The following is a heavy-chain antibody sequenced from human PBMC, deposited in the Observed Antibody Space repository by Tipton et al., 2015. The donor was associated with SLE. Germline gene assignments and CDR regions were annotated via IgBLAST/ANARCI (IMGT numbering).Heavy chain of an antibody. V-gene: IGHV4-30-4*01. CDR3: ARNFGYDYPWYGMDV. J-gene: IGHJ6*02. CDR1: GGSISSGDYY. CDR2: IYYSGST. Sequence: TLSLTCTVSGGSISSGDYYWSWIRQPPGKGLEWIGYIYYSGSTYYNPSLKSRVTISVDTSKNQFSLKLSSVTAADTAVYYCARNFGYDYPWYGMDVWGQGTTVTVSS. D-gene: IGHD3-16*01.